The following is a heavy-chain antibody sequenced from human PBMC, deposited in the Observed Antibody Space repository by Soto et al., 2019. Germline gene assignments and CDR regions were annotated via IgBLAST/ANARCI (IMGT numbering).Heavy chain of an antibody. V-gene: IGHV3-23*01. D-gene: IGHD3-10*02. CDR3: AKGKSSNYVSHAFDV. J-gene: IGHJ3*01. CDR2: ISGGGGSI. CDR1: GFNFNTYA. Sequence: GGSLRLSCAASGFNFNTYAMSWVRQSPGKGLEWVSGISGGGGSIHYVDSVKGRFTISRDNSKNTLYLQMNSLRGEDTAVYYCAKGKSSNYVSHAFDVWGQGTMVTVSS.